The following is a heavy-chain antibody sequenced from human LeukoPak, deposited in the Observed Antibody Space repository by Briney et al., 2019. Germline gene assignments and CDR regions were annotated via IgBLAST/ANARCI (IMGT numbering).Heavy chain of an antibody. CDR2: MNPNSGNT. Sequence: ASVKVSCKASGYTFTSYDINWVRQATGQGLEWMGWMNPNSGNTGYAQKFQGRVTMTRNTSISTAYMELSSLRSEDTAVYYCARAPDIVVVPAAMPDAFDIWGQGTMVTVSS. J-gene: IGHJ3*02. V-gene: IGHV1-8*01. CDR1: GYTFTSYD. D-gene: IGHD2-2*01. CDR3: ARAPDIVVVPAAMPDAFDI.